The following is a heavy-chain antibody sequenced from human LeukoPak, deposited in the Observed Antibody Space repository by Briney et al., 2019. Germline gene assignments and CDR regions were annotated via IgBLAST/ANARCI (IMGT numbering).Heavy chain of an antibody. CDR2: ISGDSRFI. Sequence: GGSLRLSCAASGFTFSDYIINWVRQAPGRGLEWVSSISGDSRFIYYADSVKGRFTISRDNSKNTLFLQMNSLRAEDTAIYYCAKDREGLSSGYDLEYFDYWGQGTLVTVSS. D-gene: IGHD5-12*01. J-gene: IGHJ4*02. CDR3: AKDREGLSSGYDLEYFDY. CDR1: GFTFSDYI. V-gene: IGHV3-21*04.